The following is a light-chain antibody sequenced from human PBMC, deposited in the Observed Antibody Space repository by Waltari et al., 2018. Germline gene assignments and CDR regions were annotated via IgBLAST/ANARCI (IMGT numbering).Light chain of an antibody. J-gene: IGLJ2*01. V-gene: IGLV1-40*01. Sequence: QPVLTQPPSVSGAPGQRVTISCTGSSPDPGAGYDLHWYQPLPGTAPKPLIYGNTNRPSGVPDRFSGSKSGTSASLAITDLQAEDEADYYCQSYDTIFRVFGGGTKLTVL. CDR1: SPDPGAGYD. CDR2: GNT. CDR3: QSYDTIFRV.